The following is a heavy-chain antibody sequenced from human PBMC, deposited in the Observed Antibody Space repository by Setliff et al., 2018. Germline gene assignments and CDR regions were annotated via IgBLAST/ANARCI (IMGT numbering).Heavy chain of an antibody. V-gene: IGHV4-34*01. Sequence: ASETLSLTCAVYGGSFSGYYWSWIRQPPGKGLEWIGEINHSGSTNYNPSLKSRVTISVDTSKNQFSLKLSSVTAADTAVYYCARGRGWYRASGTGLAYWGQGTLVTVSS. J-gene: IGHJ4*02. D-gene: IGHD6-19*01. CDR1: GGSFSGYY. CDR2: INHSGST. CDR3: ARGRGWYRASGTGLAY.